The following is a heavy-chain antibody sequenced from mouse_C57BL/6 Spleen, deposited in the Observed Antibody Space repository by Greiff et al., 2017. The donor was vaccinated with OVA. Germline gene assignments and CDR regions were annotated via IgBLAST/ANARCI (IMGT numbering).Heavy chain of an antibody. V-gene: IGHV5-9-1*02. J-gene: IGHJ1*03. D-gene: IGHD1-1*01. CDR3: TRDPFYGSYFDV. CDR1: GFTFSSYA. CDR2: ISSGGDYI. Sequence: EVKLMESGEGLVKPGGSLKLSCAASGFTFSSYAMSWVRQTPEKRLEWVAYISSGGDYIYYADTVKGRFTISRDNARNTLYLQMSSLKSEDTAMYYCTRDPFYGSYFDVWGTGTTVTVSS.